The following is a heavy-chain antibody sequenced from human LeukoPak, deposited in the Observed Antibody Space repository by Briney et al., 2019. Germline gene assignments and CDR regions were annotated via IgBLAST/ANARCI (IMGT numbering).Heavy chain of an antibody. D-gene: IGHD5-18*01. CDR2: IYYSGST. J-gene: IGHJ5*02. CDR1: GGSISSSSYY. CDR3: ARFGSTWIQPNNWFDP. V-gene: IGHV4-39*01. Sequence: TASETLSLTCTVSGGSISSSSYYWGWIRQPPGKGLEWIGSIYYSGSTYYNPSLKSRVTISVDTSKNQFSLKLSSVTAADTAVYYRARFGSTWIQPNNWFDPWGQGTLVTVSS.